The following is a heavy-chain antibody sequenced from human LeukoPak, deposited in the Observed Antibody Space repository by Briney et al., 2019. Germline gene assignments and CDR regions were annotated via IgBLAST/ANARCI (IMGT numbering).Heavy chain of an antibody. J-gene: IGHJ4*02. Sequence: GESLKISCKGSGYRYSDYWIGWVRQMPGKGREWMGIIYGGDSETRYSPSLQGQVTISADKSINTAYLQWSSLKASDTAMYYCARTTTYSSGWYGAYWGQGTLVTVSS. CDR1: GYRYSDYW. V-gene: IGHV5-51*01. D-gene: IGHD6-19*01. CDR2: IYGGDSET. CDR3: ARTTTYSSGWYGAY.